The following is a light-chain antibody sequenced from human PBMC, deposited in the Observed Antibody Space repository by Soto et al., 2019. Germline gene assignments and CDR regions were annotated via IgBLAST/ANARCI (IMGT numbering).Light chain of an antibody. Sequence: EIVMTQSPATLSVSPGERATLSCRASQSVSSNLAWYQQKPGQAPGLLIYGASTRATGIPARFSGSGSGTEFTLPISSLQSEDFAVYYCQQYNNWPPMYTFGQGTKLEIK. CDR2: GAS. CDR3: QQYNNWPPMYT. J-gene: IGKJ2*01. V-gene: IGKV3-15*01. CDR1: QSVSSN.